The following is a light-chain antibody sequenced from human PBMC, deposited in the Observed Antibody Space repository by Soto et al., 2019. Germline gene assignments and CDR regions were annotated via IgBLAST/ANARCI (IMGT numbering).Light chain of an antibody. Sequence: EIQMTQSPSTLSEKVGDRVTITCRASQSISSWLAWYQQKPGKAHKLLIYDASSLESGVPSRFSGSGSGTEFTLTISSLQPDDFATYYCQQYNSYLWTFGQGTKVDIK. CDR1: QSISSW. V-gene: IGKV1-5*01. CDR2: DAS. CDR3: QQYNSYLWT. J-gene: IGKJ1*01.